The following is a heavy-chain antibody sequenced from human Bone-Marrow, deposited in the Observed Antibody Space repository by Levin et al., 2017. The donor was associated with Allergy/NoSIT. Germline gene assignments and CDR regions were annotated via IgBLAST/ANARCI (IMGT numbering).Heavy chain of an antibody. V-gene: IGHV3-15*01. Sequence: TGGSLRLSCAASGFSFSNAWMNWVRQAPGKGLEWVGRVKTTSGGGSTDYAAPVKGRFTISRDDSTNKVYLEMNSLQTDDTGIYYCTTVGWVFWPGVTSDYWGQGTLVSVSA. CDR1: GFSFSNAW. J-gene: IGHJ4*02. CDR2: VKTTSGGGST. CDR3: TTVGWVFWPGVTSDY. D-gene: IGHD3/OR15-3a*01.